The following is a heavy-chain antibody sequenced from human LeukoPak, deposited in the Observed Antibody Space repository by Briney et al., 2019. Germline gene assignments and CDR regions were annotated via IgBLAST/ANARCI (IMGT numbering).Heavy chain of an antibody. CDR3: ARLLGDCSGGSCYFFDY. Sequence: PSETLSLTXTVSGGSISSSNYYWGWIGQPPGKGLQWIGNIYYSGSTYYNPSLKSRVAISVDTSKNQLSLKLSSVTAADTAVYYCARLLGDCSGGSCYFFDYWGQGTLVTVSS. D-gene: IGHD2-15*01. CDR1: GGSISSSNYY. J-gene: IGHJ4*02. CDR2: IYYSGST. V-gene: IGHV4-39*01.